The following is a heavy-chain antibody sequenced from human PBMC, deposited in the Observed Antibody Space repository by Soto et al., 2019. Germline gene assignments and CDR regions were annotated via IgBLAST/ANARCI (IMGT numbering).Heavy chain of an antibody. CDR3: AGDYGSGSYRFDY. Sequence: QVQLQESGPGLVKPSETLSLTCTVSGGSFSSYSWSWIRQPPGKGLEWIGYIYNSGSTTYNPSLKSRLTMSVDTSKNQSSLKLSSVTAADTAIYYCAGDYGSGSYRFDYWGQGTLVTVSS. CDR2: IYNSGST. D-gene: IGHD3-10*01. CDR1: GGSFSSYS. J-gene: IGHJ4*02. V-gene: IGHV4-59*01.